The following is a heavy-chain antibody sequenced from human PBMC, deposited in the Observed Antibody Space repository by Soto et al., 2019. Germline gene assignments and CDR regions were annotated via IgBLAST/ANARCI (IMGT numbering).Heavy chain of an antibody. CDR3: ARVWITVTNWFDP. CDR2: IYHSGST. V-gene: IGHV4-4*02. Sequence: QVQLQESGPGLVKPSGTLSLTCAVSGGSISSSNWWSWVRQPPGKGLEWIGEIYHSGSTNYNPSLKRRVTISVDKSKNQCSLKVSSVTAGDTAVYYCARVWITVTNWFDPWGQGTLVTVSS. CDR1: GGSISSSNW. D-gene: IGHD4-17*01. J-gene: IGHJ5*02.